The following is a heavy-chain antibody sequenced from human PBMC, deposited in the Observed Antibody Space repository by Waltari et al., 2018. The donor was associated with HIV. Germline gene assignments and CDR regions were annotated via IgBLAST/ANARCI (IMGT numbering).Heavy chain of an antibody. V-gene: IGHV3-23*01. CDR1: GFTFSNYA. CDR3: AKDPVLDSSAYYVDF. J-gene: IGHJ4*02. CDR2: VSGSGGRT. D-gene: IGHD3-22*01. Sequence: EVQLLESGGGLVQPGGSLRLSCAASGFTFSNYAMSWVRQAPGKGLEWVSAVSGSGGRTYYADSVKGRFSISRDNSKNTVFLQMTSLRAEDTAIYYCAKDPVLDSSAYYVDFWGQGTLVTVSS.